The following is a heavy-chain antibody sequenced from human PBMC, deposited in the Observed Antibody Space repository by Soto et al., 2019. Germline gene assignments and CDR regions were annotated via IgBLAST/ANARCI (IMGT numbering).Heavy chain of an antibody. D-gene: IGHD5-18*01. V-gene: IGHV4-39*02. CDR1: GGSIPNNIMYH. Sequence: QLQLQESGPGLVKPSETLSVTCNVSGGSIPNNIMYHWSWIRQPPGKGLEWIGSIFYSGRTYYNPSPRSRLTISVDTSNNQFSLRLTSVTAADTAVYFCAREETIAATVTIDYWGQGTLVTVSS. CDR3: AREETIAATVTIDY. CDR2: IFYSGRT. J-gene: IGHJ4*02.